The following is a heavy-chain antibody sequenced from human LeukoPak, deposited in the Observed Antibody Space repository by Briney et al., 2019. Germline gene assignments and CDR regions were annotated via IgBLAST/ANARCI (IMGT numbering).Heavy chain of an antibody. CDR2: IWSDGTKK. J-gene: IGHJ4*02. V-gene: IGHV3-33*01. CDR3: ARSRWAFDH. Sequence: GTSLRLSCAASGFTFSGYGMHWVRQAPGKGLEWVAVIWSDGTKKYYAESVKGRFTISRDNSKDTLYLQMNSLTAEDTAVYYCARSRWAFDHWGQGTLVTVSS. CDR1: GFTFSGYG. D-gene: IGHD6-19*01.